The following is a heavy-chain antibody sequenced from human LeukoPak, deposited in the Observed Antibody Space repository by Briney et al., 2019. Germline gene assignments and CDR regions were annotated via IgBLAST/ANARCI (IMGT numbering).Heavy chain of an antibody. CDR2: IRYDGSNK. D-gene: IGHD3-22*01. CDR1: GFTFSSYS. J-gene: IGHJ3*02. CDR3: AKDSIVVGDAFDI. V-gene: IGHV3-30*02. Sequence: GGSLRLSCAASGFTFSSYSMNWVRQAPGKGLEWVAFIRYDGSNKYYADSVKGRFTISRDNSKNTLYLQMNSLRAEDTAVYYCAKDSIVVGDAFDIWGQGTMVTVSS.